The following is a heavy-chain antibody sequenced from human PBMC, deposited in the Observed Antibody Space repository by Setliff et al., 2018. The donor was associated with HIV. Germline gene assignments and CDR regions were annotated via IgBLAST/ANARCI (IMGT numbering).Heavy chain of an antibody. Sequence: PSETLSLTCTVSGGSISSYYWSWIRQPAGKGLEWIGLIYTSGRTNYNPSLKSRVTISVDTSKNQFSLKLSSVTAADTAVYYCARGDGITSYYYYYYMDVWGKGTTVTVSS. CDR2: IYTSGRT. D-gene: IGHD3-16*01. J-gene: IGHJ6*03. CDR3: ARGDGITSYYYYYYMDV. CDR1: GGSISSYY. V-gene: IGHV4-4*07.